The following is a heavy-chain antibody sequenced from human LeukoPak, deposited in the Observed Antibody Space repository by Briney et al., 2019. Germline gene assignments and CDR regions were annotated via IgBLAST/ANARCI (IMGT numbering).Heavy chain of an antibody. V-gene: IGHV4-59*01. CDR2: IYYSGST. CDR1: GGSISSYY. CDR3: ARYTIAKVWYYMDV. D-gene: IGHD6-13*01. Sequence: SETLSLTCTVSGGSISSYYWSWIRQPPGKGLEWIGYIYYSGSTNYNPSLKSRVTISVDTSKNQFSLKLSSVTAADTAVYYCARYTIAKVWYYMDVWGKGTTVTISS. J-gene: IGHJ6*03.